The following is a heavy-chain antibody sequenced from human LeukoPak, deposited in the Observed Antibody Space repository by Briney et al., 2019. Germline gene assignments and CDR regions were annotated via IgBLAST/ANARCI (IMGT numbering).Heavy chain of an antibody. CDR1: GLNFSSYA. CDR2: NNGSGGST. D-gene: IGHD7-27*01. Sequence: PGGSLRLSCAASGLNFSSYAMSWVRQAPGKGLEWVSANNGSGGSTHYADSVKGRFTISRDNSKNTLYLQMNSLRAEDTAGYYGAKASVTQTGDLDYWGQGTLVTVSS. V-gene: IGHV3-23*01. CDR3: AKASVTQTGDLDY. J-gene: IGHJ4*02.